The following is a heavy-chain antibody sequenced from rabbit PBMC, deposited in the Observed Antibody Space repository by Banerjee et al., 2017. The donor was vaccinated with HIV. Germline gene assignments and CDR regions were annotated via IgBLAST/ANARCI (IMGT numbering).Heavy chain of an antibody. V-gene: IGHV1S40*01. J-gene: IGHJ4*01. D-gene: IGHD3-1*01. CDR2: IYAGSSDST. CDR3: VRDWDSGNDSIFNL. Sequence: QSLEESGGDLVKPGASLTLTCTASGFSFSSSYYMCWVRQAPGKGLEWIACIYAGSSDSTYYASWAKGRFTVSKTSSTTVTLQMPSLTDADTATYFCVRDWDSGNDSIFNLWGPGTLVTVS. CDR1: GFSFSSSYY.